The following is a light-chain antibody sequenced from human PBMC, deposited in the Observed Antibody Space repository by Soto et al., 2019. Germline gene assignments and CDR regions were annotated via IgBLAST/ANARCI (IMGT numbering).Light chain of an antibody. V-gene: IGKV1-5*03. CDR2: KAS. CDR1: QTSSSW. Sequence: TISAFALSLNEGDRVTITCRASQTSSSWLAWDQQKPAKAPKLLIYKASTLKSGVPSTFSGSGSGTEYTLTIISLQPEDGTTDCSRLTDSTPHTFGQVTMVDIK. J-gene: IGKJ1*01. CDR3: RLTDSTPHT.